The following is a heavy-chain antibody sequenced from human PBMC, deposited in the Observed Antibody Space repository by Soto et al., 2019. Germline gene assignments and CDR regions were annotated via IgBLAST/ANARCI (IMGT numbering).Heavy chain of an antibody. D-gene: IGHD1-1*01. CDR2: IYPTTGRA. CDR3: ARHVGVTGTRGFDY. CDR1: GYSISSTYW. V-gene: IGHV4-4*02. J-gene: IGHJ4*02. Sequence: QVQLQESGPGLVKPSGTLSLTCDVSGYSISSTYWWSWVRQSPLEGLEWIGEIYPTTGRANYNPSIRSRVTISADIYKDQFSLNLRAVTAADTSVYYCARHVGVTGTRGFDYWGQGIPVSVSS.